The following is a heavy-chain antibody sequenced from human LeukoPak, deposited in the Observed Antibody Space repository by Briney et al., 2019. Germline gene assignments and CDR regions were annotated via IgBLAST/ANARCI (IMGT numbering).Heavy chain of an antibody. Sequence: PSETLSLTCTVSDYSISSGYYWGWIRQPPGKGLEWIGSIYHSGSTYYSPSLKSRVPISLDTSKNQFSLKLNSLTAADTAVYYCARGWEKFDYWGQGTRVTVSS. J-gene: IGHJ4*02. D-gene: IGHD1-26*01. CDR1: DYSISSGYY. CDR3: ARGWEKFDY. CDR2: IYHSGST. V-gene: IGHV4-38-2*02.